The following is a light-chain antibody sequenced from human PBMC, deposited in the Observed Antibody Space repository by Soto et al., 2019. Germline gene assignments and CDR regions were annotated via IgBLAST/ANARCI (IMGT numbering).Light chain of an antibody. CDR1: SSDVGGYNY. Sequence: QSSLPQPSPVSGSPGQSITISCTGTSSDVGGYNYVSWYQQHPGKAPKLMVYDVSNRPSGVSNRFSGSKSGNTASLTISGLQAEDEADYYCSSYTSSSTLGVFGTGTKVTVL. J-gene: IGLJ1*01. V-gene: IGLV2-14*01. CDR3: SSYTSSSTLGV. CDR2: DVS.